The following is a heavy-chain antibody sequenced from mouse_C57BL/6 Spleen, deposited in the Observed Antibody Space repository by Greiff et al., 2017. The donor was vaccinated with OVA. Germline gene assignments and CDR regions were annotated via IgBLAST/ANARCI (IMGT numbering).Heavy chain of an antibody. CDR3: ARGYGLYAMDY. J-gene: IGHJ4*01. CDR2: ISYSGST. Sequence: DVQLQESGPGMVKPSQSLSLTCTVTGYSITSGYDWHWIRHFPGNKLEWMGYISYSGSTNYNPSLKSRISITHDTSKNHFFLKLNSVTTEDTATYYCARGYGLYAMDYWGQGTSVTVSS. V-gene: IGHV3-1*01. D-gene: IGHD2-2*01. CDR1: GYSITSGYD.